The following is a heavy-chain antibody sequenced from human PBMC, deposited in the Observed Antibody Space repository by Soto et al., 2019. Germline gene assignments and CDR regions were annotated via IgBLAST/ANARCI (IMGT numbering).Heavy chain of an antibody. V-gene: IGHV4-34*01. J-gene: IGHJ4*02. CDR2: INRSGST. D-gene: IGHD2-15*01. Sequence: SETLSLTCAVYGGSFSGYYWSWIRQPPGKGLEWIGEINRSGSTNYNPPLKSRVTISVDTSKSQFSLKLSSVTAADTAVYYCARVEVVVVAANLRTFDYWGQGTLVTVSS. CDR1: GGSFSGYY. CDR3: ARVEVVVVAANLRTFDY.